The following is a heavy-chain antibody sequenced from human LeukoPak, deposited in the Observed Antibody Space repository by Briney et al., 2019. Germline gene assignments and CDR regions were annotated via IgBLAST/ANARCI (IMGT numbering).Heavy chain of an antibody. Sequence: SVKVSCKASGGTLSNYVISWVRQAPGQGLEWMGRIIPIFGTANYAQKFQGRVTITADESTTTAYMDLSSLRSEDTAVYYCASRSIVGATVNYFDYWGQGTLVTVSS. J-gene: IGHJ4*02. D-gene: IGHD1-26*01. CDR1: GGTLSNYV. CDR2: IIPIFGTA. V-gene: IGHV1-69*13. CDR3: ASRSIVGATVNYFDY.